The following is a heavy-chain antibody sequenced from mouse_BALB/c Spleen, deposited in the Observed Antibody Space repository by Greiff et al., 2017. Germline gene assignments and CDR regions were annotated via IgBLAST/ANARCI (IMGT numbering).Heavy chain of an antibody. CDR1: GYTFTDYV. CDR2: IYPGSGST. D-gene: IGHD1-2*01. CDR3: ARSGTTATWGFAY. V-gene: IGHV1-77*01. J-gene: IGHJ3*01. Sequence: VKLVESGPELVKPGASVKMSCKASGYTFTDYVISWVKQRTGQGLEWIGEIYPGSGSTYYNEKFKGKATLTADKSSNTAYMQLSSLTSEDSAVYFCARSGTTATWGFAYWGQGTLVTVSA.